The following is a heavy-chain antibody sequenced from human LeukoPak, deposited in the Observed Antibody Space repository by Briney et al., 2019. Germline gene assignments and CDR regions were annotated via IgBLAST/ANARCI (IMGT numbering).Heavy chain of an antibody. V-gene: IGHV1-18*04. CDR2: ISPYNGNT. Sequence: ASVKVSCKASGYTFTSYYMHWVRQAPGQGLEWMGWISPYNGNTKYAQKVQGRVTMTTDTSTSTAYMELRSLRSDDTAVYYCARDQTQIWFGEGLWYFDYWGQGTLVTVSS. CDR1: GYTFTSYY. CDR3: ARDQTQIWFGEGLWYFDY. D-gene: IGHD3-10*01. J-gene: IGHJ4*02.